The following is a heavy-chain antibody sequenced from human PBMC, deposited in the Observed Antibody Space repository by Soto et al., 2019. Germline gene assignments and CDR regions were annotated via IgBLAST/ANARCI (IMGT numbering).Heavy chain of an antibody. Sequence: GGSLRLSCAASGFTFSSYWMHWVRQAPGKGLVWVSRINSDGSSTSYADSVKGRFTISRDNAKNTLYLQMNSLRAEDTAVYYCARSRRYFDWHDAFDIWGQGTMVTVSS. V-gene: IGHV3-74*01. CDR2: INSDGSST. CDR1: GFTFSSYW. CDR3: ARSRRYFDWHDAFDI. J-gene: IGHJ3*02. D-gene: IGHD3-9*01.